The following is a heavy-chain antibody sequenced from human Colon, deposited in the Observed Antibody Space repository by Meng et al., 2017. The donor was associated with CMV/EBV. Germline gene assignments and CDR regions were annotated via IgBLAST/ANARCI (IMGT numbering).Heavy chain of an antibody. CDR2: ISGSTGYT. CDR1: VYTFASYG. CDR3: ARGRPNWSGVLDY. D-gene: IGHD1-1*01. Sequence: QFQLLQSGAVVKAPGSSVFVSCRSSVYTFASYGINWVRQAPGQGLAWMGWISGSTGYTNRAQKFQGRVTMTTDTSTSTAYLALTSLTSNDTAVYYCARGRPNWSGVLDYWGQGTLVTVSS. V-gene: IGHV1-18*01. J-gene: IGHJ4*02.